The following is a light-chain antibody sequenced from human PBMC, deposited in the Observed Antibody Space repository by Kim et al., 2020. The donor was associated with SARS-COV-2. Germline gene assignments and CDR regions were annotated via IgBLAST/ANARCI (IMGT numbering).Light chain of an antibody. CDR3: SSYTSTNTLV. V-gene: IGLV2-14*04. CDR2: DVT. Sequence: GQQFTLSCPGSGIDVGGYSHVSWHQQYPGKAPKLMIYDVTKRPSGVSNRFSGSKSGNTASLTISGLQAEDEADYYCSSYTSTNTLVFGGGTQLTVL. CDR1: GIDVGGYSH. J-gene: IGLJ2*01.